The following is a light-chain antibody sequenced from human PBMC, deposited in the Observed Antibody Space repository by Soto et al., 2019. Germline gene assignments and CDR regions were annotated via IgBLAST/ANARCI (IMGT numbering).Light chain of an antibody. J-gene: IGLJ3*02. CDR1: SGHSSYT. CDR2: VNSDGSH. Sequence: QLVLTQSPSASASLGASVKLTCILSSGHSSYTIAWHQQQPEKGPRYLMKVNSDGSHSKGDGIPDRFSGSSSGAERYLTISSLQSEDEAAYYCQTWGTGIQVFGGGTKLTVL. V-gene: IGLV4-69*01. CDR3: QTWGTGIQV.